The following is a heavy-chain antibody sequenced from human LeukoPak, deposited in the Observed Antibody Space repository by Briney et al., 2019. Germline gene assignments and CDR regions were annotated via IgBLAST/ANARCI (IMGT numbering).Heavy chain of an antibody. Sequence: PGGSLRLSCAASAFTFSDYWMTWVRQAPGKGLERVANIKEDGSEKYYVDSVKGRFTISRDNAKNSLYLQMSSLRDDDTAVYYCAKRATAGGFDSWGQGTLVTVSS. J-gene: IGHJ4*02. CDR2: IKEDGSEK. CDR1: AFTFSDYW. CDR3: AKRATAGGFDS. V-gene: IGHV3-7*01. D-gene: IGHD6-13*01.